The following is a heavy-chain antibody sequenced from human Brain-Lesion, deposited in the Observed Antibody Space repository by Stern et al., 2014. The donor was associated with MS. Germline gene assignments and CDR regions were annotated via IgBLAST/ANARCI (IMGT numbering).Heavy chain of an antibody. Sequence: QVQLQESGPGLVKPSQTLSLSCTVSGGSISSGGYYWSWIRQPAGKGLEWIGRIFNSGSTRYNPSLKSRVTISIDTSKTQFSLRLNSMTAADTAVYYCARGRVVPGFQYYATDVWGQGTTVIVSS. D-gene: IGHD2-2*01. CDR3: ARGRVVPGFQYYATDV. J-gene: IGHJ6*02. V-gene: IGHV4-61*02. CDR1: GGSISSGGYY. CDR2: IFNSGST.